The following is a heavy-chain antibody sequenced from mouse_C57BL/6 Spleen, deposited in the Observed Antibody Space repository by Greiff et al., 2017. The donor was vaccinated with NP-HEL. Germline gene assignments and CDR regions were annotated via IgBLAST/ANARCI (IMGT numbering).Heavy chain of an antibody. CDR3: ARPEPWYFDV. Sequence: DVMLVESGGGLVQPGGSLSLSCAASGFTFTDYYMSWVRQPPGKALEWLGFIRNKANGYTTEYSASVKGRFTISRDNSQSILYLQMNALRAEDSATYYCARPEPWYFDVWGTGTTVTVSS. CDR1: GFTFTDYY. J-gene: IGHJ1*03. V-gene: IGHV7-3*01. CDR2: IRNKANGYTT.